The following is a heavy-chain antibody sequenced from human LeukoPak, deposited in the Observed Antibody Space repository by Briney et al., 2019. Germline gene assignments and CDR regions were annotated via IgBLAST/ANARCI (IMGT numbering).Heavy chain of an antibody. J-gene: IGHJ4*02. CDR2: ISGSGGST. CDR3: AKSLTPVTTPRGNFDY. Sequence: PGGSLRLSCAASGFTFSSYAMSWVRQAPGKGLEWVSVISGSGGSTYYADPVKGRFTISRDNSKNTLYLQMNSLRAEDTAVYYCAKSLTPVTTPRGNFDYWGQGTLVTVSS. V-gene: IGHV3-23*01. D-gene: IGHD4-17*01. CDR1: GFTFSSYA.